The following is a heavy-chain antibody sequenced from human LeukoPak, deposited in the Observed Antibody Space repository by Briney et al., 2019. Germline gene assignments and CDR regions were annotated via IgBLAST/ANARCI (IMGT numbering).Heavy chain of an antibody. CDR1: GGSFSGYY. D-gene: IGHD2-2*01. J-gene: IGHJ4*02. CDR2: INHSGST. V-gene: IGHV4-34*01. CDR3: ARRYCSSTSCRQLFEDV. Sequence: SETLSLTCAVYGGSFSGYYWSWIRQPPGKGLEWIGEINHSGSTNYNPSLKSRVTISVDTSKNQFSLKLSSVTAADTAVYYCARRYCSSTSCRQLFEDVWGQGTLVTVSS.